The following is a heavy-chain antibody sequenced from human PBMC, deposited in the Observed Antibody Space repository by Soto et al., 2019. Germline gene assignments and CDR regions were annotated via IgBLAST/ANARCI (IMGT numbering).Heavy chain of an antibody. J-gene: IGHJ4*02. CDR3: AKDAGRGGGSAFDC. D-gene: IGHD2-2*01. Sequence: EVQLLDSGGGLVQPGGSLRLSCAAFGFIFSNYAMSWVRQAPGKGLEWVSAISGSGGDTFYVGSVKGRFTISRDNSKNTLSLQMNSLRAEDTATYYCAKDAGRGGGSAFDCWGQGTLVTVSS. CDR2: ISGSGGDT. CDR1: GFIFSNYA. V-gene: IGHV3-23*01.